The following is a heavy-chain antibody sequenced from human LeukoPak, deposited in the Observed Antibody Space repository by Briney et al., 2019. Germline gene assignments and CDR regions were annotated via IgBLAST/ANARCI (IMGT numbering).Heavy chain of an antibody. V-gene: IGHV1-2*02. CDR1: GYTFTGYY. J-gene: IGHJ4*02. CDR3: PIGDLGYCIGTHRLEY. CDR2: INPNNGGT. Sequence: GASVKVSCKASGYTFTGYYIHWVRQAPGQGPEWMGWINPNNGGTNYAQKFHGRVTMTRDTAITTAYMDLSRLRSDDTAVYYCPIGDLGYCIGTHRLEYWGQGTLVTVSS. D-gene: IGHD2-2*01.